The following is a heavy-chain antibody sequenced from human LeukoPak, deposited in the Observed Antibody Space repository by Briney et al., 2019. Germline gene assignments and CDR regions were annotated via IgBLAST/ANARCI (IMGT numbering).Heavy chain of an antibody. J-gene: IGHJ4*02. Sequence: GASVKVSCKASGYTFTDYYIHWVRQAPGQGLEWMGWMNPNSGNTGYAQKFQGRVTMTRNTSISTAYMELSSLRSEDTAVYYCARGRPYYYGSGSQRGFDYWGQGTLVTVSS. CDR2: MNPNSGNT. V-gene: IGHV1-8*02. CDR3: ARGRPYYYGSGSQRGFDY. CDR1: GYTFTDYY. D-gene: IGHD3-10*01.